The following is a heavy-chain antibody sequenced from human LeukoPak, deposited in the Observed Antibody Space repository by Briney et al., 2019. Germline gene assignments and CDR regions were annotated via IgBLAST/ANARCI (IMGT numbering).Heavy chain of an antibody. CDR1: GGSISSSSYY. CDR2: IYYSGST. D-gene: IGHD3-10*01. J-gene: IGHJ4*02. V-gene: IGHV4-39*01. Sequence: PSETLSLTCTVSGGSISSSSYYWGWIRQPPGKGLEWIGSIYYSGSTYYNPSLKRRVTISVDTSKNQFSLKLSSVTAADTAVYYCARQEPYYYGSGSFDYWGQGTPVTVSS. CDR3: ARQEPYYYGSGSFDY.